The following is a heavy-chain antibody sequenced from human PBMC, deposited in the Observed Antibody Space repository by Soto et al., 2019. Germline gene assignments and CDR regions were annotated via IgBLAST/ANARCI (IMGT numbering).Heavy chain of an antibody. D-gene: IGHD6-6*01. CDR1: GFTFRSYW. CDR3: ATGGSSLNFDS. J-gene: IGHJ4*02. CDR2: INSDGSST. V-gene: IGHV3-74*01. Sequence: EVQLVESGGGLVQPVGSLRLSCAASGFTFRSYWMQWVRQAPGKGLVWVSWINSDGSSTSYADSVKGRFTISRDNAKNTLYLQMNSLRAEDTAVYYCATGGSSLNFDSWGQGTLVTVSS.